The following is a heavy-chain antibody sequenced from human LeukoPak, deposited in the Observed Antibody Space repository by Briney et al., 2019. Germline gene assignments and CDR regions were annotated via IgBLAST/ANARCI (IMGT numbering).Heavy chain of an antibody. CDR2: IGIDSGNT. CDR1: GFIFNDYS. Sequence: GGSLRLSCAASGFIFNDYSMKWVRQAPGKGLEWISYIGIDSGNTKYADSVKGRFTISGDNAKSSLYLQMNSLRVEDTAVYYCARDHNYAFDNWGQGTLVTVSS. CDR3: ARDHNYAFDN. J-gene: IGHJ4*02. V-gene: IGHV3-48*04. D-gene: IGHD4-11*01.